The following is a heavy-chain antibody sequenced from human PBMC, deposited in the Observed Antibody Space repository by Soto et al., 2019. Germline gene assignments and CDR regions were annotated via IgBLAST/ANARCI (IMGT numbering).Heavy chain of an antibody. V-gene: IGHV3-23*01. J-gene: IGHJ4*02. CDR3: AKDMGSNLETGFFDY. Sequence: EVQLLESGGGLVQPGGSLRLSCAASAFTFSSYAMSWVRHAPGKGLEWVSAISGSGGSTYYADSVKGRFTISRDNSKNTLYLQMNSLRAEDTAVYYCAKDMGSNLETGFFDYWGQGTLVTVSS. D-gene: IGHD1-1*01. CDR2: ISGSGGST. CDR1: AFTFSSYA.